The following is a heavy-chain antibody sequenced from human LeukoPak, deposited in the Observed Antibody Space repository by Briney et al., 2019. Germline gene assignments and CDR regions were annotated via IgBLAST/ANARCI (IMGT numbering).Heavy chain of an antibody. CDR1: GFTFSSYA. D-gene: IGHD5-18*01. J-gene: IGHJ4*02. CDR2: LSGSGGST. Sequence: QTGGSLRLSCVFSGFTFSSYAMSWVRQAPGKGLEWVSSLSGSGGSTYYADSVKGWFTISRDNSKNTLYPQMNSLRVEDTAVYYCAKDPHTGYSFAYWGQGTLVTVSS. CDR3: AKDPHTGYSFAY. V-gene: IGHV3-23*01.